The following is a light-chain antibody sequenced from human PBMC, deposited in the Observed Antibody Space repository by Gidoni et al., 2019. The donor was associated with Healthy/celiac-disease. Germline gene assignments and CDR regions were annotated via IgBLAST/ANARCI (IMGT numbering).Light chain of an antibody. CDR3: QQYDNLPLT. Sequence: EIQMNQSPSSLSVSVGDRVKITRQASQDTSNYLNWYQEKPGKAPKLLIYEVSNLETGVPSRFSGRGSGTDVTFTISSLQPEDIATYYCQQYDNLPLTFGQGTRLEIK. J-gene: IGKJ5*01. CDR1: QDTSNY. CDR2: EVS. V-gene: IGKV1-33*01.